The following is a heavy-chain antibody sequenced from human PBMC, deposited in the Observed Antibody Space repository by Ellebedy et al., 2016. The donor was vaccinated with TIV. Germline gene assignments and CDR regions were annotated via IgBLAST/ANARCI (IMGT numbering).Heavy chain of an antibody. CDR2: INPNSDVT. V-gene: IGHV1-2*02. CDR3: ARSGRYAELTLDY. Sequence: AASVKVSCKASGYTFTGYYIHWVRQARGQGLEWLGWINPNSDVTSYGLKFQGRVTMTRDTASTTAYIELIGLTSDDTADYYCARSGRYAELTLDYWGQGTLVTVSS. CDR1: GYTFTGYY. J-gene: IGHJ4*02. D-gene: IGHD3-10*01.